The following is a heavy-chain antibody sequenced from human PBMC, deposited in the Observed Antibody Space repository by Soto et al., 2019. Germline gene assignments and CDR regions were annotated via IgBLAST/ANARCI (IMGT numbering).Heavy chain of an antibody. Sequence: QVQLQESGPGLVKPSQTLSLTCTVSGGSISSGGYYWSWIRQHPGKGLEWIGYIYYSGSTYYNPSLKSRVTISVDTSKNQSSLKLSSVTAADTAVYYCARETPTYEQLVPRGVFDYWGQGTLVTVSS. D-gene: IGHD6-13*01. J-gene: IGHJ4*02. CDR1: GGSISSGGYY. CDR3: ARETPTYEQLVPRGVFDY. V-gene: IGHV4-31*03. CDR2: IYYSGST.